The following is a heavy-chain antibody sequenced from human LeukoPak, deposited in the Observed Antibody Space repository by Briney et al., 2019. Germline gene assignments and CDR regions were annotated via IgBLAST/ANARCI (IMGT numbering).Heavy chain of an antibody. CDR1: GLRFGGYA. CDR2: ICVGTEDS. V-gene: IGHV3-23*01. D-gene: IGHD1-7*01. CDR3: ARTIAQYSNTWLYYYYGLDV. Sequence: GGSLSLSCTASGLRFGGYAMRGVRPAPGKGLGGVSCICVGTEDSYYEDSVKGRFTISRDNSKSTLYLQMNSLRADDTAVYYCARTIAQYSNTWLYYYYGLDVWGQGTTVTVSS. J-gene: IGHJ6*02.